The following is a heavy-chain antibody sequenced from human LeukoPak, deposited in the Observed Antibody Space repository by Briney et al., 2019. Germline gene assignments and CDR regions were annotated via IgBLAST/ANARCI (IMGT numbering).Heavy chain of an antibody. CDR1: GGSISSSSYY. CDR3: ARRRGYSYGRKENYFDY. V-gene: IGHV4-39*07. J-gene: IGHJ4*02. D-gene: IGHD5-18*01. Sequence: PSETLSLTCTVSGGSISSSSYYWGWIRQPPGKGLEWIGEINHSGSTNYNPSLKSRVTISVDTSKNQFSLKLSSVTAADTAVYYCARRRGYSYGRKENYFDYWGQGTLVTVSS. CDR2: INHSGST.